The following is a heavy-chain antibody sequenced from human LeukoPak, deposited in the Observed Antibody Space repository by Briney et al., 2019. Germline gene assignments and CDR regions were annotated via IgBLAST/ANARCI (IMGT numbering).Heavy chain of an antibody. CDR2: IHPTDADT. CDR3: ARLGGSGAYPDY. Sequence: GESLKISCKGSGYSFASYWIGWVRQMPGKGLEWMGIIHPTDADTRYSPSCQGQVTFSADKSISTAYLQWSSLKAPDTAMYYCARLGGSGAYPDYWGQGTLVTVSS. CDR1: GYSFASYW. J-gene: IGHJ4*02. D-gene: IGHD3-10*01. V-gene: IGHV5-51*01.